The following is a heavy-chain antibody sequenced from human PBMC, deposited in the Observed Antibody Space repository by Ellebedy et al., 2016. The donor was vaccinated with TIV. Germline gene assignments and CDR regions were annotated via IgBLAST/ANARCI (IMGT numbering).Heavy chain of an antibody. Sequence: PGGSLRLSCDPSGFTLGSFLIGRVRQVPGKGLDWVATIKQDGIEKHYVDSVKGRVTIPRDNAKNSVYLQMTSLRVEDSAVYDCVRGDSVQYLLDYDLWGRGTLVTVSS. CDR2: IKQDGIEK. J-gene: IGHJ2*01. CDR1: GFTLGSFL. D-gene: IGHD2-2*01. V-gene: IGHV3-7*03. CDR3: VRGDSVQYLLDYDL.